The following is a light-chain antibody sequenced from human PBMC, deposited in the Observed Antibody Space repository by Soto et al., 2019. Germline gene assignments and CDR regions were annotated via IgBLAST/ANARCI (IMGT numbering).Light chain of an antibody. CDR3: SSYTSSSTRV. CDR2: EVS. Sequence: QSALTQPASVSGSPGQSITISCTGTSSDVGGYNYVSWYQQHPGKAPKLMIDEVSNRPSGVSNRFSGSKSGNTASLTISGLQAEDEADYYCSSYTSSSTRVFGRGTKLTVL. J-gene: IGLJ3*02. CDR1: SSDVGGYNY. V-gene: IGLV2-14*01.